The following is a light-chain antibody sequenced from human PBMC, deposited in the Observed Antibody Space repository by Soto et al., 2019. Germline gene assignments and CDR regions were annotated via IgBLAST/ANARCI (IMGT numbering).Light chain of an antibody. CDR2: SNN. CDR1: SSNIGSNT. V-gene: IGLV1-44*01. CDR3: AAWDDSLIGFV. J-gene: IGLJ1*01. Sequence: QSVLTQPASASGTPGQRVTISCSGSSSNIGSNTVNWYQQLPVTAPKFLIYSNNQRPSGVPDRFSGSKSGTSASLAISGLQSEDEADYYCAAWDDSLIGFVYGTGTKVTVL.